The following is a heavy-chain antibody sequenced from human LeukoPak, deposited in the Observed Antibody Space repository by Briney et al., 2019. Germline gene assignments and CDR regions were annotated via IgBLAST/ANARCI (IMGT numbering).Heavy chain of an antibody. V-gene: IGHV1-69*13. D-gene: IGHD6-13*01. CDR2: IIPIFGTA. CDR1: GGTFSSYA. CDR3: AREPTVGIAAAGDY. Sequence: ASVMVSCKASGGTFSSYAISWVRQAPGQGLEWMGGIIPIFGTANYAQKFQGRVTITADESTSTAYMELSSLRSEDTAVYYCAREPTVGIAAAGDYWGQGTLVTVSS. J-gene: IGHJ4*02.